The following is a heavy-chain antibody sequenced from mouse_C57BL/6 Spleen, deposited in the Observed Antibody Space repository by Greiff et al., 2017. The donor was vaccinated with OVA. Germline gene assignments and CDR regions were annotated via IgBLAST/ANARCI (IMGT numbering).Heavy chain of an antibody. CDR1: GFTFSDYY. J-gene: IGHJ2*01. CDR3: ARDRHGSYFDY. V-gene: IGHV5-16*01. D-gene: IGHD1-1*01. CDR2: INYDGSST. Sequence: EVKLMESEGGLVQPGSSMKLSCTASGFTFSDYYMAWVRQVPEKGLEWVANINYDGSSTYYLDSLKSRFIISRDNAKNILYLQMSSLKSEDTATYYCARDRHGSYFDYWGQGTTLTVSS.